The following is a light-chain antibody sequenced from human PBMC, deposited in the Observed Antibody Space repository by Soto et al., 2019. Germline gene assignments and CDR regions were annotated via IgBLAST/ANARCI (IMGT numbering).Light chain of an antibody. CDR2: AAS. CDR3: QQYKNWPLT. CDR1: QSVSSN. Sequence: EIVMTQSPATLSVSPGERATLGCRAGQSVSSNLAWYQQKPGQAPRLLIYAASTRATGIPARFSGSGSGTEFTLTISSLQSEDFAVYYCQQYKNWPLTFGQGTKVDI. V-gene: IGKV3-15*01. J-gene: IGKJ1*01.